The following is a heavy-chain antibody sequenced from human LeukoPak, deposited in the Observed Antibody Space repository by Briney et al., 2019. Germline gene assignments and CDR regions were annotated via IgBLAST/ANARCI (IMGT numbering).Heavy chain of an antibody. D-gene: IGHD2-15*01. J-gene: IGHJ3*01. V-gene: IGHV3-21*01. Sequence: GGSLRLSCAASGFTFSSYSMNWVRQAPGKGLEWVSSISGSSSYIYYADSVKGRFTICRDNAKNSLYLQMNSLRAEDTAVYYCARAGCSGGSCYDSWGQGKMVTVSS. CDR3: ARAGCSGGSCYDS. CDR1: GFTFSSYS. CDR2: ISGSSSYI.